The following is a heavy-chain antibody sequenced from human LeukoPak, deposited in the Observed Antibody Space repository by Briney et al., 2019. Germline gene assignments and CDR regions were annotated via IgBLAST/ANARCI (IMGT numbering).Heavy chain of an antibody. D-gene: IGHD6-13*01. Sequence: ETLSLTCTVSGGSISSNYMSWVRQAPGKGLEWVSVIYSGGSIYYADSVKGRFTISRDNSKNTLYLQMDGLRADDTAVYYCARAPGYSSSMRYWYLDLWGRGTLVTVSS. CDR1: GGSISSNY. CDR3: ARAPGYSSSMRYWYLDL. CDR2: IYSGGSI. V-gene: IGHV3-66*01. J-gene: IGHJ2*01.